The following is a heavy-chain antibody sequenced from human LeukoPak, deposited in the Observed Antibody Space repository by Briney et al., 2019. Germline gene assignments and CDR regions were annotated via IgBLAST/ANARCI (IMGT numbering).Heavy chain of an antibody. Sequence: GGSLRLSCAASGFSFGSYGMHWVRQAPGKGLEWVAFIRYGGSHQFYADSVRGRFTISRDNPKNTLYLQMNSLRGEDTAVYFCASDSGTWFYLQDWGQGTLVTVSS. CDR2: IRYGGSHQ. CDR3: ASDSGTWFYLQD. J-gene: IGHJ1*01. D-gene: IGHD2/OR15-2a*01. V-gene: IGHV3-33*01. CDR1: GFSFGSYG.